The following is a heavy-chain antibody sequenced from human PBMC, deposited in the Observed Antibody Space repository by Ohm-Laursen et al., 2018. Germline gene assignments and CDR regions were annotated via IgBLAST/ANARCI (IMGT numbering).Heavy chain of an antibody. CDR3: ARRGSGGRSFDY. D-gene: IGHD2-15*01. CDR1: NDSFDEAF. V-gene: IGHV4-4*07. CDR2: VFPVGAT. J-gene: IGHJ4*02. Sequence: SETLSLTCTVSNDSFDEAFWSWIRQPAGKGLEWIGRVFPVGATNYNPSLKGRLTMSINRSKKQFSLRLTSVTVADTAVFYCARRGSGGRSFDYWGQGSLVTVSS.